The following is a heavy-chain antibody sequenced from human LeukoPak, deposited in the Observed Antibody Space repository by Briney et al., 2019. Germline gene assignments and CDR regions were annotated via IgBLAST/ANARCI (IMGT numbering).Heavy chain of an antibody. Sequence: ASVKVSCKASGYTFTSYDINWVRQATGQGLEWMGWMNPNSGNTGYAQKFQGRVTITRSTSISTAYMELSSLRSEDTAVYYCARGGHDFWSGYPFDYWGQGTLVTVSS. CDR3: ARGGHDFWSGYPFDY. D-gene: IGHD3-3*01. CDR2: MNPNSGNT. V-gene: IGHV1-8*03. J-gene: IGHJ4*02. CDR1: GYTFTSYD.